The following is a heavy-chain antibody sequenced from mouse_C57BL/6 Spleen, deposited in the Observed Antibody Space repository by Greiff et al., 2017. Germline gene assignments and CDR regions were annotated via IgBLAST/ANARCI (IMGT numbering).Heavy chain of an antibody. D-gene: IGHD6-1*01. CDR3: ARCDSSYYFDD. CDR1: GYPFTSYD. Sequence: QVQLQQSGPELVKPGASVKLSCKASGYPFTSYDINWVKQRPGQGLEWIGWFYPRVGSIKYTEKFKGKATLTVDTSSSTAYMGLHILSSEDSAVYFCARCDSSYYFDDWGQGTTLTVSS. CDR2: FYPRVGSI. V-gene: IGHV1-85*01. J-gene: IGHJ2*01.